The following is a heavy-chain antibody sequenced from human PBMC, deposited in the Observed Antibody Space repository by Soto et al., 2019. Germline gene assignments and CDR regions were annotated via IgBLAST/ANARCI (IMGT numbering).Heavy chain of an antibody. J-gene: IGHJ4*02. Sequence: GGSLRLSCAASGFTFSSYGMHWVRQAPGKGLEWVAVISYDGSNKYYADSVKGRFTISRDNSKNTLYLQMNSLRAEDTAVYYCAKDPNTYYDFWSGYSPVYFDYWGQGTLVTVSS. V-gene: IGHV3-30*18. D-gene: IGHD3-3*01. CDR3: AKDPNTYYDFWSGYSPVYFDY. CDR2: ISYDGSNK. CDR1: GFTFSSYG.